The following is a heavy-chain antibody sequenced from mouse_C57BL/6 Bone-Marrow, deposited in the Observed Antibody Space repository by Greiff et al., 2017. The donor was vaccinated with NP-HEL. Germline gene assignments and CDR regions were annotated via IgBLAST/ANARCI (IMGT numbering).Heavy chain of an antibody. CDR2: IDPSDSYT. Sequence: QVQLQQPGAELVRPGTSVKLSCKASGYTFTSYWMHWVKQRPGQGLEWIGVIDPSDSYTNYNQKFKGKATLTVDTSSSTAYMQLSSLTSEDSAVYYCARWLLQGRCRYFDYWGQGTTLTVSS. J-gene: IGHJ2*01. CDR3: ARWLLQGRCRYFDY. V-gene: IGHV1-59*01. CDR1: GYTFTSYW. D-gene: IGHD2-3*01.